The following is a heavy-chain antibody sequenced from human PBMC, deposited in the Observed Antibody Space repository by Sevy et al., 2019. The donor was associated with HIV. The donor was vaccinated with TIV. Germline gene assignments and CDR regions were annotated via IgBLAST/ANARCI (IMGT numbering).Heavy chain of an antibody. CDR3: ARPRANYVDHYFFYAMDV. J-gene: IGHJ6*02. V-gene: IGHV3-30-3*01. CDR2: ISYDGSDK. CDR1: GFAFSNYYA. Sequence: GGSLRLSCVASGFAFSNYYAMHWVRQAPGKGLEWVALISYDGSDKYYADSVKGRFTSSRDNFKNTPFLQMKSLTTGDTAVYYCARPRANYVDHYFFYAMDVWGQGTTVTVSS. D-gene: IGHD4-17*01.